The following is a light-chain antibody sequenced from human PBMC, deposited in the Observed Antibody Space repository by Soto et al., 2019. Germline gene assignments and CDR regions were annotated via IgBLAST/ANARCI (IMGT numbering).Light chain of an antibody. J-gene: IGLJ2*01. CDR1: NIGSKG. CDR3: QVWDSSNDHVI. V-gene: IGLV3-21*04. CDR2: YNT. Sequence: SYELTQPPSVSVAPGKTARITCGGNNIGSKGVHWYQQKPGHAPVLVIYYNTDRPSGIPERFSGSNSGNTATLTISRVEAGDEADYYCQVWDSSNDHVIFGGGTKLTVL.